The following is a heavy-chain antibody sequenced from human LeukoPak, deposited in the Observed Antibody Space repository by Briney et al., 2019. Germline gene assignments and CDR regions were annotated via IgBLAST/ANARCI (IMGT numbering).Heavy chain of an antibody. D-gene: IGHD2-21*01. Sequence: GSSVKVSCKASRGTFSSYTISWVRQAPGQGLEWMGGIIPIFGTANYAQKFQGRVTITADESTSTAYMELSSLRSEDTAVYYCARAGRAYCGGDCPFDYWGQGTLVTVSP. CDR3: ARAGRAYCGGDCPFDY. CDR1: RGTFSSYT. J-gene: IGHJ4*02. V-gene: IGHV1-69*01. CDR2: IIPIFGTA.